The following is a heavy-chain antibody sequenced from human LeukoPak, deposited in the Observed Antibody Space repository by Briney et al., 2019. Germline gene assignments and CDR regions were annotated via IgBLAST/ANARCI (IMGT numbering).Heavy chain of an antibody. D-gene: IGHD2-2*02. V-gene: IGHV1-69*13. J-gene: IGHJ6*03. CDR1: GGTFSSYA. CDR3: ARDSTRRVAAAILDYYYYYMDV. Sequence: SVKVSCKASGGTFSSYAISWVRQAPGQGLEWMGGIIPIFGTANYAQKFQGRVTITADESTSTAYMELSSLRSEDTAVYYCARDSTRRVAAAILDYYYYYMDVWGKGTTVAVSS. CDR2: IIPIFGTA.